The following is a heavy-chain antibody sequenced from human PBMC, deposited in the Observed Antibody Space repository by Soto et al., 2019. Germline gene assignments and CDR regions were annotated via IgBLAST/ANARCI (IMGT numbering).Heavy chain of an antibody. CDR1: GYTFTSYA. V-gene: IGHV1-3*01. J-gene: IGHJ6*02. CDR2: INAGNGNT. CDR3: ASTQSRGGYYYGMDV. Sequence: QVQLVQSGAEVKKPGASVKVSCKASGYTFTSYAMHWVRQAPGQRLEWMGWINAGNGNTKYSQKFQGRVTITRDTSASAAYMELSSLRSEDTAVYYCASTQSRGGYYYGMDVWGQGTTVTVSS. D-gene: IGHD3-10*01.